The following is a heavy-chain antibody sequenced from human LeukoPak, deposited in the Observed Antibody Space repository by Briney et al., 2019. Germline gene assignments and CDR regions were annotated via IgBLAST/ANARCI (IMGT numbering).Heavy chain of an antibody. CDR1: GFTFSSYA. CDR3: AKGRGLFGVVTHFDY. D-gene: IGHD3-3*01. Sequence: GGSLRLSCAASGFTFSSYAMSWVRQAPGKGLEWVSAISGSGGSTYYADSVKGRFTISRDNSKNTLYLQMNSLRAEDTAVYYCAKGRGLFGVVTHFDYWGQGTLVTVSS. V-gene: IGHV3-23*01. CDR2: ISGSGGST. J-gene: IGHJ4*02.